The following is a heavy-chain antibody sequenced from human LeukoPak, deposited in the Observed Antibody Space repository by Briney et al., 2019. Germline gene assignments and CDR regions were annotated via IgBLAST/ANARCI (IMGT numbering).Heavy chain of an antibody. CDR2: INHSGST. CDR3: ASRKDYVWGSYRFAY. Sequence: PSETLSLTCAVYGGSFSGYYWGWIRQPPGKGLEWIGEINHSGSTNYNPSLKSRVTISVDTSKNQFSLKLSSVTAADTAVYYCASRKDYVWGSYRFAYWGQGTLVTVSS. D-gene: IGHD3-16*02. J-gene: IGHJ4*02. V-gene: IGHV4-34*01. CDR1: GGSFSGYY.